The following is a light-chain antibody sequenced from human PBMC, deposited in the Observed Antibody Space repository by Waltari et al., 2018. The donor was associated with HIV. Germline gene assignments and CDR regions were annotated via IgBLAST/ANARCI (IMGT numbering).Light chain of an antibody. CDR1: QDISNN. CDR3: QQLNGDPFT. CDR2: AAS. J-gene: IGKJ3*01. Sequence: LSASVRDRVTITCRASQDISNNLAWYQQKPGTVPKLLIYAASTLHSGVPSRFSGSGSGTEFTLTITSLQPDDFATYYCQQLNGDPFTFGPGTKVDIK. V-gene: IGKV1-9*01.